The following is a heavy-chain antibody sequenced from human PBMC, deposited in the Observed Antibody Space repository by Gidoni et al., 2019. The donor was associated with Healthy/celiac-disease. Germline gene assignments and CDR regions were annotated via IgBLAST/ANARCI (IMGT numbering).Heavy chain of an antibody. D-gene: IGHD3-10*01. CDR2: IIPIFGTA. Sequence: QVQLEQSGAEVTQPGSAVKVACKATGGTCSSYAISWVRQAPGQGLEWLGGIIPIFGTAHYAQTFQGRVTLTASDSTSTAYMELSSLRSEDTAVYYCARPFRSGSYYDYWGQGTLVTVSS. V-gene: IGHV1-69*01. J-gene: IGHJ4*02. CDR3: ARPFRSGSYYDY. CDR1: GGTCSSYA.